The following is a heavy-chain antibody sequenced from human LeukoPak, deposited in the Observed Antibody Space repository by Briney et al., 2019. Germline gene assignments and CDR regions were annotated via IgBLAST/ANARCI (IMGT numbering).Heavy chain of an antibody. CDR2: FSRSGPDT. CDR3: AKGSLGSWYYFDY. CDR1: GFTFGSSA. J-gene: IGHJ4*02. D-gene: IGHD6-13*01. V-gene: IGHV3-23*01. Sequence: GGSLRLSCAASGFTFGSSAMSWVRQAPGKGPEWVSTFSRSGPDTYYADSVKGRFTIFRDNSKNTLYLQMNSLRAEDTAVYYCAKGSLGSWYYFDYWGQGTLVTVFS.